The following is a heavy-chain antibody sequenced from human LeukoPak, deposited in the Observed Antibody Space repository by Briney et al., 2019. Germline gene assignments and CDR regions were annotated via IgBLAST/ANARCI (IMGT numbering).Heavy chain of an antibody. Sequence: GASVKVSCKASGYTFTSYGISWVRQAPGQGLEWMGWISAYNGNTNYAQKLQGGVTMTTDTSTSTAYMELRSLRSDDTAVYYCARDRVTTHSYYYGMDVWGQGTTVTVSS. J-gene: IGHJ6*02. CDR2: ISAYNGNT. CDR3: ARDRVTTHSYYYGMDV. V-gene: IGHV1-18*01. CDR1: GYTFTSYG. D-gene: IGHD4-17*01.